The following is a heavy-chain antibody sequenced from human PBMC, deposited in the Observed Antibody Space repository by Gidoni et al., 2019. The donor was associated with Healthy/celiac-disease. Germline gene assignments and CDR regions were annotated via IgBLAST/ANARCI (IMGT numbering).Heavy chain of an antibody. Sequence: QVQLVQTGAEVRQHGASVRVSCQDSGHTLTGYYMHWVRQAPGQGREWMGWINPNSCDTNDAQKFQGRVTMTRDTSISTAYMELSRLRSDDTAVYYCARKSFVIAAAGTRGWFDPWGQGTLVTVSS. V-gene: IGHV1-2*02. CDR1: GHTLTGYY. CDR3: ARKSFVIAAAGTRGWFDP. J-gene: IGHJ5*02. D-gene: IGHD6-13*01. CDR2: INPNSCDT.